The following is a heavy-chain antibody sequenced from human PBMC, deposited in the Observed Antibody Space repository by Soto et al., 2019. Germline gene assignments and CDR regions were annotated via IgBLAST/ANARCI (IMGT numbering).Heavy chain of an antibody. CDR3: ARVDRG. D-gene: IGHD3-10*01. Sequence: EIQLLDSGGRLVHPGGSLRLSCVASGFRFSDYVMSWVRQAPGKGLEWVSSINFSGGSTYYADSVKGRFTISRDNSRNTVSLQMNNLRGEDTAVYYCARVDRGWGQGTQVTVSS. V-gene: IGHV3-23*01. J-gene: IGHJ4*02. CDR2: INFSGGST. CDR1: GFRFSDYV.